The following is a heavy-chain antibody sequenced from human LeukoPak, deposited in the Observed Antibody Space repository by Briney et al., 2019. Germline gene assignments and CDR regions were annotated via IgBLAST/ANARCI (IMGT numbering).Heavy chain of an antibody. J-gene: IGHJ5*02. D-gene: IGHD1-26*01. CDR1: GYTFASYG. V-gene: IGHV1-18*01. Sequence: ASVKVSCKASGYTFASYGISWVRQAPGQGLEWMGWINAYNGNTNYAQKFQGRVTMTTDTSTSTAYMEVRSLRSDDTAVYYCARDAVHGSNVYIWFDLWGQGTLVTVSS. CDR3: ARDAVHGSNVYIWFDL. CDR2: INAYNGNT.